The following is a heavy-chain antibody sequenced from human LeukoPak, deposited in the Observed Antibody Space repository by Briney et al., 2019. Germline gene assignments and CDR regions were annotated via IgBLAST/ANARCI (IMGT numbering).Heavy chain of an antibody. D-gene: IGHD6-19*01. Sequence: GGSLRLSCAASEFTFSIYGMHWVRQAPGKGLEWVAFIRYDGNNKYYADSVKGRFTISRDNSKNTLYLQMNSLRVEDTAVYYCAKDPWTTQNSGAALFDYWGQGTLVTVSS. CDR3: AKDPWTTQNSGAALFDY. CDR2: IRYDGNNK. V-gene: IGHV3-30*02. CDR1: EFTFSIYG. J-gene: IGHJ4*02.